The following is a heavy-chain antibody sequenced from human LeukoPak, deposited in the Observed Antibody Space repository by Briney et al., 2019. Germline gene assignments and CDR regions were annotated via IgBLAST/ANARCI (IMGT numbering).Heavy chain of an antibody. J-gene: IGHJ4*02. V-gene: IGHV3-48*03. D-gene: IGHD3-22*01. CDR1: GFTFSSYE. CDR3: ARDRSYYDSSGYY. CDR2: ISSSGSTI. Sequence: GGSLRLSCAASGFTFSSYEMNWVRHAPGKGLEWVSYISSSGSTIYYADSVKGRFTISRDNAKNSLYLQMNSLRAEDTAVYYCARDRSYYDSSGYYWGQGTLVTVSS.